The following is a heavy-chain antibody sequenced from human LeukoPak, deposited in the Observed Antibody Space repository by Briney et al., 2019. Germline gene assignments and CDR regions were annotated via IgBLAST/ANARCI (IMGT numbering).Heavy chain of an antibody. CDR3: ARGPDIVVVPAATRRTYYFDY. V-gene: IGHV1-2*04. CDR1: GYTFTGYY. Sequence: ASVKVSCKASGYTFTGYYMHWVRQAPGQGLEWMGWINPNSGGTNYAQKFQGWVTMTRDTSISTAYTELSRLRSDDTAVYYCARGPDIVVVPAATRRTYYFDYWGQGTLVTVSS. J-gene: IGHJ4*02. D-gene: IGHD2-2*01. CDR2: INPNSGGT.